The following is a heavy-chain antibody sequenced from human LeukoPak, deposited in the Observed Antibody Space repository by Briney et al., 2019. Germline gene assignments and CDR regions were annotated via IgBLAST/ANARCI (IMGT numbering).Heavy chain of an antibody. J-gene: IGHJ6*03. CDR2: ISGSGGST. D-gene: IGHD3-10*01. Sequence: PGGSLRLSCEASGFTFSTYSMNWVRQAPGKGLEWVSAISGSGGSTYYADSVKGRFTISRDNAKNSLYLQMNSLRADDTAVYYCARFAAGGSYYYYMDVWGKGTTVTVSS. CDR1: GFTFSTYS. V-gene: IGHV3-23*01. CDR3: ARFAAGGSYYYYMDV.